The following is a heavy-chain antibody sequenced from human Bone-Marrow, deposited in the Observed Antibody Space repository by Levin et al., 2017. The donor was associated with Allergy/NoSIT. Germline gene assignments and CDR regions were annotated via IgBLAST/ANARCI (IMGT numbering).Heavy chain of an antibody. CDR1: GVSFSDYH. CDR3: ARGRFLRVAAGGPNKYFYNYMDG. D-gene: IGHD6-13*01. CDR2: IDHRGVT. Sequence: KASETLSLTCAVYGVSFSDYHWNWIRQSPQKGLEWLGEIDHRGVTRHNPSLMSRLTISVDTSKNQISLRLKSVTAADTAVYYCARGRFLRVAAGGPNKYFYNYMDGWANGTTVTGSS. J-gene: IGHJ6*03. V-gene: IGHV4-34*01.